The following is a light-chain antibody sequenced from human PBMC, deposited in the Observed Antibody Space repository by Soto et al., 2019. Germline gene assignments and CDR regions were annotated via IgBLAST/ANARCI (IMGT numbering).Light chain of an antibody. CDR2: DAS. CDR1: QSISSW. Sequence: DIQMTQPPSTLSASVGDRVTITCRASQSISSWLAWYQQKPGKAPKLLIYDASSLESGVPSRYSGSGSGTEFTLTISSLHPDDFATYYCQQYNSYSTFGQGTKLEIK. J-gene: IGKJ2*01. CDR3: QQYNSYST. V-gene: IGKV1-5*01.